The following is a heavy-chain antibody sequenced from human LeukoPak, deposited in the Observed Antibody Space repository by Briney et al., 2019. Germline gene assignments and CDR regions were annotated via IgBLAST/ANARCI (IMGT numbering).Heavy chain of an antibody. Sequence: SETLSLTCTVSGGSFSSYYWSWIRQPPGKELEWIGYIYYSGSTDYNPSLKSRVTISVETSKNQFSLNLSSVTAADTAVYYCARGRLARSPYFDYWGQGTLVTVSS. CDR2: IYYSGST. CDR3: ARGRLARSPYFDY. J-gene: IGHJ4*02. CDR1: GGSFSSYY. D-gene: IGHD6-19*01. V-gene: IGHV4-59*01.